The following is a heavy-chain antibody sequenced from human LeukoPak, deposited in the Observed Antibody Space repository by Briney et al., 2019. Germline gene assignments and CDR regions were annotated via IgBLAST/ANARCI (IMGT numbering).Heavy chain of an antibody. CDR3: ARDKKYAFDI. CDR1: GFTFSTYW. J-gene: IGHJ3*02. CDR2: INQDGSTK. V-gene: IGHV3-7*01. Sequence: PGGSLRLSCAASGFTFSTYWMAWVRQAPGKGLEWVTNINQDGSTKHCVDSVKGRFTISRDNAKNSLYLQMNSLRAEDTAVYYCARDKKYAFDIWGQGTMVTVSS.